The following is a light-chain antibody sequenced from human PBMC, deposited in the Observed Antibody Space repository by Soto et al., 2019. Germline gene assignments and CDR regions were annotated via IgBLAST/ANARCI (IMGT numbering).Light chain of an antibody. CDR3: CSFTSSNAHV. CDR2: ERS. CDR1: ISDFGTNNL. J-gene: IGLJ1*01. Sequence: SALAQPSSLSGSPGPSITISCTGAISDFGTNNLVSWYQHHPGKVPNLIIYERSKRPSGVSDRFSGSKSGNTASLTISGLQAEDEADYYCCSFTSSNAHVFGAGTKVTVL. V-gene: IGLV2-23*01.